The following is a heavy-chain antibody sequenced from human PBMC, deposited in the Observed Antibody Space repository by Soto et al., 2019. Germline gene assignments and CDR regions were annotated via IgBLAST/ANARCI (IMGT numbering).Heavy chain of an antibody. D-gene: IGHD2-15*01. CDR2: IYHSGST. Sequence: QLQLQESGSGLVKPSQTLSLTSAVSGGSISSGGYSWSWIRQPPGKGLEWIGYIYHSGSTYYNPYLKSRVTISVDRSKNQFSLKLSSVTAADTAVYYCARDQTNCSGGSCYEYYFDYWGQGTLVTVSS. CDR3: ARDQTNCSGGSCYEYYFDY. J-gene: IGHJ4*02. V-gene: IGHV4-30-2*01. CDR1: GGSISSGGYS.